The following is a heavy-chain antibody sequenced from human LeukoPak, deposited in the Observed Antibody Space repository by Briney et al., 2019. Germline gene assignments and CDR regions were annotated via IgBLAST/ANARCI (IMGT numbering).Heavy chain of an antibody. CDR1: GGTFRGYY. D-gene: IGHD7-27*01. J-gene: IGHJ2*01. V-gene: IGHV4-34*01. CDR3: ARGVLGPYYFDL. CDR2: IHYTGAT. Sequence: AETLSPTCAVYGGTFRGYYWSWIRQPPGKGLEWIGEIHYTGATNYKPSLKSRVTISGDPSKNQVSLRVSSVTAADTAVYYCARGVLGPYYFDLWGRGTLVTVSS.